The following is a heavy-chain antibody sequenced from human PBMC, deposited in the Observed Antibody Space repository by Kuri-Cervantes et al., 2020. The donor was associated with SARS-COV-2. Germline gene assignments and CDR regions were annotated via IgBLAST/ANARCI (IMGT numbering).Heavy chain of an antibody. D-gene: IGHD5-18*01. CDR3: VRSYGSSYWYFDL. CDR1: GFTFSSYG. V-gene: IGHV3-30*02. Sequence: GGSLRLSCAASGFTFSSYGMHWVRQAPGKGLEWVAFIRYDGSNKYYADSVKGRFTISRDNSKNTLYLQMNSLRAEDTAVYYCVRSYGSSYWYFDLWGRGTLVTVSS. CDR2: IRYDGSNK. J-gene: IGHJ2*01.